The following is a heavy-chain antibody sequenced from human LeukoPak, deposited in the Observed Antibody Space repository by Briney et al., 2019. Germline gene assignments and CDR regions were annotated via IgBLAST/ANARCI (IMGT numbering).Heavy chain of an antibody. CDR3: ARDFFPVVDSTWYEIGY. Sequence: PGGSLRLSGAASGFTFNDYALYWVRQAPGKGLEWVTLISYDGYDKSYADSVRGRFTISRDNSRNTLYLQMDSLRGEDTAVYYCARDFFPVVDSTWYEIGYWGQGTLVTVSS. J-gene: IGHJ4*02. V-gene: IGHV3-30-3*01. D-gene: IGHD2-21*01. CDR2: ISYDGYDK. CDR1: GFTFNDYA.